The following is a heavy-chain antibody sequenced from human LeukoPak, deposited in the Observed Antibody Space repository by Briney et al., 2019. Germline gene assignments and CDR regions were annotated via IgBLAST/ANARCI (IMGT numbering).Heavy chain of an antibody. D-gene: IGHD1-7*01. J-gene: IGHJ4*02. CDR1: GFTFSSYG. CDR2: IRYDGSNK. CDR3: ARDRDWNSGFDY. V-gene: IGHV3-30*02. Sequence: GGSLRLSCAASGFTFSSYGMHWVRQAPGMGLEWVAFIRYDGSNKYYADSVKGRFTISRDNSKNTLYLQMNSLRAEDTAVYYCARDRDWNSGFDYWGQGTLVTVSS.